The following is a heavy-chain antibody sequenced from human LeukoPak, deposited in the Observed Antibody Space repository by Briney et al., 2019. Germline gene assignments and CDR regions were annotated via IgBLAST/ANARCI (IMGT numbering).Heavy chain of an antibody. Sequence: ASVKVSCKASGYTFTSYYMHWVRQAPGQGLEWMGMINPSGGSTSYAQKFQGRVTMTRDTSTSTVYMELSSLRSEDTAVYYCARGCYDISTGYCFDYWGQGTLVTVSS. CDR2: INPSGGST. CDR1: GYTFTSYY. V-gene: IGHV1-46*03. D-gene: IGHD3-9*01. J-gene: IGHJ4*02. CDR3: ARGCYDISTGYCFDY.